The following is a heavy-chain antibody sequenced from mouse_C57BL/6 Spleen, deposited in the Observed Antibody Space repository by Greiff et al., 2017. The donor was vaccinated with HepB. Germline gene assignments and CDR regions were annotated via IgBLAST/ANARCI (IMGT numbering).Heavy chain of an antibody. CDR2: IYPGSGNT. V-gene: IGHV1-66*01. D-gene: IGHD4-1*01. J-gene: IGHJ3*01. CDR1: GYSFTSYY. CDR3: ARYLGGFAY. Sequence: VQLQESGPELVKPGASVKISCKASGYSFTSYYIHWVKQRPGQGLEWIGWIYPGSGNTKYNEKFKGKATLTADTSSSTAYMQLSSLTSEDSAVYYCARYLGGFAYWGQGTLVTVSA.